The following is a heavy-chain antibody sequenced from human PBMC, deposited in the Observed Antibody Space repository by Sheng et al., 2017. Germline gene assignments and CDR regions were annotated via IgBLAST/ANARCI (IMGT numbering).Heavy chain of an antibody. CDR2: IIPIFGTA. CDR1: GGTFSSYA. D-gene: IGHD2-2*01. CDR3: ARGSSTSCYSCYYYYGMDV. V-gene: IGHV1-69*01. Sequence: QVQLVQSGAEVKKPGSSVKVSCKASGGTFSSYAISWVRQAPGQGLEWMGGIIPIFGTANYAQKFQGRVTITADESTSTAYMELSSLRSEDTAVYYCARGSSTSCYSCYYYYGMDVWGQGTTVTVSS. J-gene: IGHJ6*02.